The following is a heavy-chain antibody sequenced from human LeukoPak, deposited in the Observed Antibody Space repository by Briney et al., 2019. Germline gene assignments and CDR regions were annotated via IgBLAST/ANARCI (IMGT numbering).Heavy chain of an antibody. CDR2: MNPNSGNA. CDR3: ARDTTPYSYYYGMDV. CDR1: GYTFTSYD. D-gene: IGHD1-14*01. Sequence: ASVKVSCKASGYTFTSYDINWVRQATGQGLEWMGWMNPNSGNAGYAQKFQGRVTMTRNTSISTAYMELSSLRFEDTDVYYCARDTTPYSYYYGMDVWGQGTTVTVSS. J-gene: IGHJ6*02. V-gene: IGHV1-8*01.